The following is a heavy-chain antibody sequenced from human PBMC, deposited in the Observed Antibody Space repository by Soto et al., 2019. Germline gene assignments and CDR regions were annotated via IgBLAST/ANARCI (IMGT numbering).Heavy chain of an antibody. CDR1: GGSISSSSYY. J-gene: IGHJ5*02. V-gene: IGHV4-39*01. CDR3: ARHGLAAAVNWFDP. D-gene: IGHD6-13*01. Sequence: SETLSLTCTVSGGSISSSSYYWGWIRQPPGKGLEWIGSIYYSGSTYYNPSLKSRVTISVDTSKNQFSLKLSSVTAADTAVYYCARHGLAAAVNWFDPWGQGTLVTVSS. CDR2: IYYSGST.